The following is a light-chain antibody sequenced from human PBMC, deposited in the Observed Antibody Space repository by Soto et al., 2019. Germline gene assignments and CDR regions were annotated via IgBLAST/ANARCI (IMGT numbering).Light chain of an antibody. CDR3: QQFDNWPVT. Sequence: ANQLTQSPSSLSASVGDRVTITCRASQAISSALAWYQQKPGKPPKLLIYDASTLQSVVPSRFSGTASGTDFTHTINSLQPEDFATYYCQQFDNWPVTFGPGTKVDIK. CDR1: QAISSA. J-gene: IGKJ3*01. V-gene: IGKV1D-13*01. CDR2: DAS.